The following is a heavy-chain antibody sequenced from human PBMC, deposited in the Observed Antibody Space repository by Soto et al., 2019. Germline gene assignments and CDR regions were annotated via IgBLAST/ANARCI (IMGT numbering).Heavy chain of an antibody. J-gene: IGHJ4*02. CDR1: GFTFSAHY. CDR2: IKNKANSYTT. CDR3: ARVSLVGPSGGRYFDY. V-gene: IGHV3-72*01. D-gene: IGHD1-26*01. Sequence: VQLVESGGGVVQPGGSLRLSCAASGFTFSAHYMDWVRQAPGKGLEWVGRIKNKANSYTTEYAASVEGRFTISREDSQNSLYLQMNSLKTEDTAVYYCARVSLVGPSGGRYFDYWGQGSQVAVSS.